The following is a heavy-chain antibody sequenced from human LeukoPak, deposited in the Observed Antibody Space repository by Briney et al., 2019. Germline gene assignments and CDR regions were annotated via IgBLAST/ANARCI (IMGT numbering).Heavy chain of an antibody. Sequence: SETLSLTCTVSGGSISSYYWSWIRQPPGKGLEWIGYIYYSGSTNYNPSLKSRVTISVDTSKNQFPLKLSSVTAADTAVYYCARHYSRHRHNWFDPWGQGTLVTVSS. CDR1: GGSISSYY. D-gene: IGHD2-15*01. CDR2: IYYSGST. V-gene: IGHV4-59*08. J-gene: IGHJ5*02. CDR3: ARHYSRHRHNWFDP.